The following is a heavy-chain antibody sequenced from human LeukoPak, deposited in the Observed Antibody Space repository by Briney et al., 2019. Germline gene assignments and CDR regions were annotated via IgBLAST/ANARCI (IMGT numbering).Heavy chain of an antibody. V-gene: IGHV1-18*01. Sequence: ASVKVSCMASGYTFTSYGISWVRQAPGQGLEWMGWISAYNGNTNYAQKLQGRVTMPTDTSTSTAYMELRSLRSDDTAVYYCARALKGGFVVVPAYYYMDVWGKGTTVTVSS. CDR3: ARALKGGFVVVPAYYYMDV. CDR2: ISAYNGNT. CDR1: GYTFTSYG. J-gene: IGHJ6*03. D-gene: IGHD2-2*01.